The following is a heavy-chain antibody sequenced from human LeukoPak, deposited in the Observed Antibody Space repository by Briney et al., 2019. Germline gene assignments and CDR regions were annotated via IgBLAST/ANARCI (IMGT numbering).Heavy chain of an antibody. CDR1: GFTVSSNY. V-gene: IGHV3-66*01. CDR2: IYSGGST. J-gene: IGHJ4*02. Sequence: GGSLRLSCAASGFTVSSNYMNWVRQAPGKGLEWVSVIYSGGSTYYADSVKGKFTISRDNSKNTLYLQMNSLRAEDTAVYYCARANDYGDFPREDWGQGTLVTVSS. CDR3: ARANDYGDFPRED. D-gene: IGHD4-17*01.